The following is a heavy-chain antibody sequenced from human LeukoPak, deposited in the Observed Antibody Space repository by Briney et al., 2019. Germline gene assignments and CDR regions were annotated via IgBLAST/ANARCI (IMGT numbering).Heavy chain of an antibody. D-gene: IGHD3-10*01. CDR3: ARDSGTTGEVKFDP. J-gene: IGHJ5*02. CDR1: GGSISSSNW. Sequence: SETLSLTCAVSGGSISSSNWWSWVRQPPGKGLEWIGEIYHSGSTNYNPSLKSRVTISVDKSKNQFSLKLSSVTAADTAVYYCARDSGTTGEVKFDPWGQGTLVTVSS. V-gene: IGHV4-4*02. CDR2: IYHSGST.